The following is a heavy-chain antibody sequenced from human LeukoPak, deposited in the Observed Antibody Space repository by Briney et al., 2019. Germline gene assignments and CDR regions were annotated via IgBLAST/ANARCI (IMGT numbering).Heavy chain of an antibody. J-gene: IGHJ5*02. CDR2: ISGSGSST. D-gene: IGHD3-10*01. CDR1: GFTFSSYA. CDR3: AKDPNYYGSVYNWFDP. Sequence: GGSLRLSCAASGFTFSSYAMSWVRQAPGKGLEWVSAISGSGSSTYYADSVKGRFTISRDNSKNTLYLQMNSLRAEDTAVYYCAKDPNYYGSVYNWFDPWGQGTLVTVSS. V-gene: IGHV3-23*01.